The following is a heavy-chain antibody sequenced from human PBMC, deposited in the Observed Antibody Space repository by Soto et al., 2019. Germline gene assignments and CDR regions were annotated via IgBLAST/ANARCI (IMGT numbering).Heavy chain of an antibody. V-gene: IGHV4-59*08. CDR1: GGSISSYY. J-gene: IGHJ4*02. Sequence: SETLSLTCTVSGGSISSYYWSWIRQPPGKGLEWIGYIYYSGSTNYNPSLKSRVTISVDTSKNQFSLKLTSVTAADTAVYYCARHFSVDHFGYWGQGALVTVSS. CDR3: ARHFSVDHFGY. D-gene: IGHD3-9*01. CDR2: IYYSGST.